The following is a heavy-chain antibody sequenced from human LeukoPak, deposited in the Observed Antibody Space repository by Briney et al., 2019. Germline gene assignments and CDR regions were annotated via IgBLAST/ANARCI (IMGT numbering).Heavy chain of an antibody. Sequence: PSETLSLTCTVSGGSISSGSYYWSWIRQPAGKGLEWIGRIYTSGSTNYNPSLKSRVTISVDTSKNQFSLKLSSVTAADTAVYYCARGPSGYHNTGGQGTLVTVSP. J-gene: IGHJ4*02. D-gene: IGHD5-12*01. CDR1: GGSISSGSYY. CDR3: ARGPSGYHNT. V-gene: IGHV4-61*02. CDR2: IYTSGST.